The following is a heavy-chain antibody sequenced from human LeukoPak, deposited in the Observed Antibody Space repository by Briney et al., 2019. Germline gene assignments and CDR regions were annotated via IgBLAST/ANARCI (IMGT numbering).Heavy chain of an antibody. CDR3: ARLSGSFLDY. J-gene: IGHJ4*02. V-gene: IGHV3-33*01. Sequence: GGSLRLSCAASGFTFSRDGMHWVRQAPGKGLEWVAVIWYDGSKKYYADSVKGRFTISRDNSKSTLYLQMNSLRAEDTAVYYCARLSGSFLDYWGQGTLVTVSS. D-gene: IGHD1-26*01. CDR2: IWYDGSKK. CDR1: GFTFSRDG.